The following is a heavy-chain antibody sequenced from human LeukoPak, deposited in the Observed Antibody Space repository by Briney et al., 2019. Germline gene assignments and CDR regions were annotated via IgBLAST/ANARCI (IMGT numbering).Heavy chain of an antibody. Sequence: GGSLRLSRAASGFTFSNYAMSWVRQAPGKGLEWVSLLSDTGNTYYADSVKGRFTISRDNSRNTLYLQMNSLRAEDTAVYYCAKDSGYGGINYFDYWGQGTLVTVSS. CDR2: LSDTGNT. D-gene: IGHD4-23*01. CDR3: AKDSGYGGINYFDY. V-gene: IGHV3-23*01. J-gene: IGHJ4*02. CDR1: GFTFSNYA.